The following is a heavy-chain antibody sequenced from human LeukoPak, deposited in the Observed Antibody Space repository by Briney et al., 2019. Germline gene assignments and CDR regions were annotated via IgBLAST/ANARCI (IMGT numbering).Heavy chain of an antibody. CDR3: ARVRIRDDVFDI. CDR1: GFIFSNYA. V-gene: IGHV3-30*04. D-gene: IGHD2-21*01. CDR2: MSYDGSNK. J-gene: IGHJ3*02. Sequence: GRSLRLSCAASGFIFSNYAMHWVRQAPGKGLEWVAVMSYDGSNKYYVDSVKGRFTISRDNSKNTLYLQMNSLRAGDTAVYYCARVRIRDDVFDIWGQGTMVTVSS.